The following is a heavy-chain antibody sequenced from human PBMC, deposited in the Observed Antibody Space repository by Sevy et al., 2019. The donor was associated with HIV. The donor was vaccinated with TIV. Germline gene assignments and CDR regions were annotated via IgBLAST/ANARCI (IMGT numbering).Heavy chain of an antibody. CDR1: GGSISSGGYY. V-gene: IGHV4-31*03. Sequence: SETLSLTCTVSGGSISSGGYYWTWIRQHPGKGLEWIGYIYYSGTTYYNPSLKSRVTISGDTSKNQFSLKLSSVTAADTAVYYCARWHDFWSGYYTGYYYGMDVWGQGTTVTVSS. CDR3: ARWHDFWSGYYTGYYYGMDV. J-gene: IGHJ6*02. D-gene: IGHD3-3*01. CDR2: IYYSGTT.